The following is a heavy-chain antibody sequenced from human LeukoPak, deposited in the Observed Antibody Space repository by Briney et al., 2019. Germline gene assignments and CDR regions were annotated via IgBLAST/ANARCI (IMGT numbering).Heavy chain of an antibody. J-gene: IGHJ3*02. CDR3: AKAAGYSSSWYKGDAFDI. CDR1: GLTLNSYS. D-gene: IGHD6-13*01. Sequence: SGGSLRLSCVVSGLTLNSYSMNWVRQAPGKGLEWVSYISSSSSTIYYADSVQGRFTISRDNAKNSLYLQMNSLRAEDTAVYYCAKAAGYSSSWYKGDAFDIWGQGTMVTVSS. V-gene: IGHV3-48*01. CDR2: ISSSSSTI.